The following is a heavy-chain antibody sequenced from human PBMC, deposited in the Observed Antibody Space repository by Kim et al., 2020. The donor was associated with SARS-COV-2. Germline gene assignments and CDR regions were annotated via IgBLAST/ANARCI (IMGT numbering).Heavy chain of an antibody. V-gene: IGHV6-1*01. J-gene: IGHJ5*02. CDR3: VRGEVPYCSSTNCNWWFDP. Sequence: SQTLSLTCAISGDSVSSNSAAWNWIRQSPSRGLEWLGRTYYTSKWYNDYAVSVRSRIIINSDTSKNQLSLQLNSVTPEDTAVYYCVRGEVPYCSSTNCNWWFDPWGQGTLVTVSS. CDR2: TYYTSKWYN. CDR1: GDSVSSNSAA. D-gene: IGHD2-2*01.